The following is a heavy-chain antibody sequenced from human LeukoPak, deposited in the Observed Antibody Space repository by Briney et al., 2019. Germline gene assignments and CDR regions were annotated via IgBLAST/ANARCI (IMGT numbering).Heavy chain of an antibody. D-gene: IGHD1-1*01. CDR1: GFTFSSYS. J-gene: IGHJ4*02. V-gene: IGHV3-21*01. Sequence: TGGSLRLSCAASGFTFSSYSMNWVRQAPGKGLEWVSSISSSSSYIYYADSLKGRFTISRDNAKNSLYLQMNSLRAEDTAVYYCARGLTTGTTPLDYWGQGTLVTVSS. CDR3: ARGLTTGTTPLDY. CDR2: ISSSSSYI.